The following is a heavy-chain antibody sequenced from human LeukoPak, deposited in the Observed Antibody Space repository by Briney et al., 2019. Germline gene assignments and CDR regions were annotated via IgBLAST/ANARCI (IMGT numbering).Heavy chain of an antibody. V-gene: IGHV1-18*01. CDR3: ARVVRRDYYYYYMDV. Sequence: GASVKVSCKASGYTFTSYGISWVRQAPGQGLEWMGWINAYNGNTNYAQKFQGRVTITTDESTSTAYMELSSLRSGDTAVYYCARVVRRDYYYYYMDVWGKGTTVTVSS. CDR2: INAYNGNT. J-gene: IGHJ6*03. CDR1: GYTFTSYG.